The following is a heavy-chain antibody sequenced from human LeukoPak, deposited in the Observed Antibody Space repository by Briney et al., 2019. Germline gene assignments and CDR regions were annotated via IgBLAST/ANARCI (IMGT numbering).Heavy chain of an antibody. Sequence: PGRSLRLSCAASGFTFSSYSMNWVRQAPGKGLEWVSSISSSSSYIYCADSVKGRFTISRDNAKNSLYLQMNSLRAEDTAVYYCARGGGGSSSCDYWGQGTLVTVSS. J-gene: IGHJ4*02. CDR3: ARGGGGSSSCDY. D-gene: IGHD6-13*01. CDR2: ISSSSSYI. CDR1: GFTFSSYS. V-gene: IGHV3-21*01.